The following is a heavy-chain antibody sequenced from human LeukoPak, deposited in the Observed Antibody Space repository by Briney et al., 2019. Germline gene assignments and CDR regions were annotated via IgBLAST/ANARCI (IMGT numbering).Heavy chain of an antibody. V-gene: IGHV4-31*11. CDR1: GGSFSGYY. CDR3: ARGSYDFWSGYYTGYYFDY. CDR2: IYYSGST. J-gene: IGHJ4*02. D-gene: IGHD3-3*01. Sequence: SETLSLTCAVYGGSFSGYYWSWIRQHPGKGLEWIGYIYYSGSTYYNPSLKSRVTISVDTSKNQFSLKLSSVTAADTAVYYCARGSYDFWSGYYTGYYFDYWGQGTLVTVSS.